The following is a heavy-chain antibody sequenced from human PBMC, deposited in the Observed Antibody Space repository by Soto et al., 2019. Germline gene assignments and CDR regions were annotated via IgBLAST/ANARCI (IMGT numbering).Heavy chain of an antibody. CDR1: GDSISSYY. J-gene: IGHJ4*02. V-gene: IGHV4-59*01. CDR3: ARRWGQTFDF. D-gene: IGHD1-26*01. Sequence: SETLSLTCTVSGDSISSYYWSWIRQPPGKGLEWIGYIYYSGSTNYNPSLKSRVTISVDTSKNQFSLKLSSVTAADTAVYYCARRWGQTFDFWGRGTLVTVSS. CDR2: IYYSGST.